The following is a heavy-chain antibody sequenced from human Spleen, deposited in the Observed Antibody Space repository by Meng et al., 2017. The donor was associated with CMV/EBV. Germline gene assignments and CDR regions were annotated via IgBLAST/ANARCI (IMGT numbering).Heavy chain of an antibody. J-gene: IGHJ3*01. V-gene: IGHV1-18*01. CDR2: ISVYNGNT. Sequence: ASVKVSCKASGYTFTSHGISWVRQARGQGLEWMGWISVYNGNTNYAQKLQGRVAMTTDTSTTTAYMELSSLRSDDTAVYYCARDYWAYSSSPDAFDLWGQGTMVTVSS. CDR3: ARDYWAYSSSPDAFDL. D-gene: IGHD6-13*01. CDR1: GYTFTSHG.